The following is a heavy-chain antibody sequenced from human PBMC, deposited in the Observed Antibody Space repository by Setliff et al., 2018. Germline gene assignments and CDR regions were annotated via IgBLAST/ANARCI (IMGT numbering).Heavy chain of an antibody. CDR1: GGTFSSYV. V-gene: IGHV1-69*13. CDR2: IIPMFGT. D-gene: IGHD3-10*01. J-gene: IGHJ6*03. Sequence: ASVKVSCKASGGTFSSYVISWVREAPGQGLEWMGGIIPMFGTNYAQKFQGRVTITEDESTSTAYMELSSLGSEDTAVYYCAGGQPLVRKYYYYMDVWGKGTTVTVSS. CDR3: AGGQPLVRKYYYYMDV.